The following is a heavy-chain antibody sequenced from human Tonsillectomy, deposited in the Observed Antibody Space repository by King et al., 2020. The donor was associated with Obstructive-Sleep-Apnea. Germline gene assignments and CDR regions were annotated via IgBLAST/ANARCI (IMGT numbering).Heavy chain of an antibody. CDR2: IYSSGSV. J-gene: IGHJ3*02. V-gene: IGHV4-4*07. CDR3: ARGSLRLPPDAFDI. D-gene: IGHD3-16*02. Sequence: VQLQESGPGLVKPSETLSLTCTVSGGSISSNYWSWIRQPAGKGLEWIGRIYSSGSVNYNPSLRSRVTMSVDTSKNQFSLKLSSVTAADTAVYFCARGSLRLPPDAFDIWVQGTMVTVSS. CDR1: GGSISSNY.